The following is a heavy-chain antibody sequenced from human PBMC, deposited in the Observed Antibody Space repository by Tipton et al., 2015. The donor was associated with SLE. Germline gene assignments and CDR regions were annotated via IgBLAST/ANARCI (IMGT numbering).Heavy chain of an antibody. D-gene: IGHD2/OR15-2a*01. J-gene: IGHJ3*02. V-gene: IGHV3-53*05. CDR3: ARDHFGFDI. CDR1: GFIVSSDY. CDR2: IYGSGGT. Sequence: SLRLSCAASGFIVSSDYMCWVRQAPGKGLEWVSVIYGSGGTYYADSVKDRFTLSRDLSKNTLYLQMNSLRAEDTAVYYCARDHFGFDIWGQGTMVTVAS.